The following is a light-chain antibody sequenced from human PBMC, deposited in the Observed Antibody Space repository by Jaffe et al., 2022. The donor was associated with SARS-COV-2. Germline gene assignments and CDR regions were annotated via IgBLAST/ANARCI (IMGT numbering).Light chain of an antibody. J-gene: IGLJ2*01. Sequence: QSALTQPASVSGSPGQSITISCTGTSSDVGGYNYVSWYQQHPGKAPKLMIYEVSNRPSGVPDRFSGSKSGNTASLTISGLQAEDEADYYCSSYTSSSKRVFGGGTKLTVL. CDR2: EVS. CDR1: SSDVGGYNY. V-gene: IGLV2-14*01. CDR3: SSYTSSSKRV.